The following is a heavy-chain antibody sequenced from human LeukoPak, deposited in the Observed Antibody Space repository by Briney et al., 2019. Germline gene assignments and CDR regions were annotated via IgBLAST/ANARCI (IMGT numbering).Heavy chain of an antibody. CDR2: INPNSGGT. J-gene: IGHJ5*02. D-gene: IGHD3-22*01. CDR1: GYTFTGYY. V-gene: IGHV1-2*02. CDR3: ARVPEVYYYDSSGYPLYNWFDP. Sequence: ASVKVSCKASGYTFTGYYMHWVRQAPGQGLEWMGWINPNSGGTNYAQKFQGRVTMTRDTSISTAYMELSRLRSDDTAVYYCARVPEVYYYDSSGYPLYNWFDPWGQGTLVTVSS.